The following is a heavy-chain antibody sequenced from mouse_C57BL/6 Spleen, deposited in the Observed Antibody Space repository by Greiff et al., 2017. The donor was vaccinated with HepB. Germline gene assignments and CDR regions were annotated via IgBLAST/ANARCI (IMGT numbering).Heavy chain of an antibody. CDR3: ASPDPSCFAY. CDR1: GYAFSSSW. CDR2: IYTGDGDT. V-gene: IGHV1-82*01. J-gene: IGHJ3*01. Sequence: QVQLQQSGPELVKPGASVKISCKASGYAFSSSWMNWVKQRPGKGLEWIGRIYTGDGDTNYNGKFKGKATLTADKSSSTAYMQLSSLTSEDSAVYFCASPDPSCFAYWGQGTLVTVSA.